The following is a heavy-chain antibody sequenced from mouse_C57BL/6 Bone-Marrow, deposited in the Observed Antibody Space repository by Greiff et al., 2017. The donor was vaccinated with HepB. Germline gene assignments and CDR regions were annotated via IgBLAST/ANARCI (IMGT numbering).Heavy chain of an antibody. CDR3: TRGIYYWYFDV. J-gene: IGHJ1*03. CDR1: GFNIKDDY. V-gene: IGHV14-4*01. Sequence: EVQLKESGAELVRPGASVKLSCTASGFNIKDDYMHWVKQRPEQGLEWIGWIDPENGDTEYASKFQGKATITADTSSNTAYLQLSSLTSEDTAVYYCTRGIYYWYFDVWGTGTTVTVSS. D-gene: IGHD1-1*01. CDR2: IDPENGDT.